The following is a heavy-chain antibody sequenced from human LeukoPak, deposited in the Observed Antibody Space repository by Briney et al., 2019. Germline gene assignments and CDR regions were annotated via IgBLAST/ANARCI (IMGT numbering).Heavy chain of an antibody. J-gene: IGHJ4*02. V-gene: IGHV3-48*04. CDR3: AREDSIAAAGLDY. CDR2: ISSSSSTI. CDR1: GFTFSSYS. Sequence: GGSLRLSCAASGFTFSSYSMNWVRQAPGKGLEWVSYISSSSSTIYYADSVKGRFTISRDNAKNSLYLQMNSLRAEDTAVYYCAREDSIAAAGLDYWGQGTLVTVSS. D-gene: IGHD6-13*01.